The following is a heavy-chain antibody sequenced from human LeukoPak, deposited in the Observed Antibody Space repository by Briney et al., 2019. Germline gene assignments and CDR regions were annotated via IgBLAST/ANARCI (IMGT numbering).Heavy chain of an antibody. D-gene: IGHD6-13*01. CDR3: ARPTGTSSNSWVYFDD. V-gene: IGHV4-61*01. J-gene: IGHJ4*02. CDR2: IHYSGST. Sequence: SETLSLTCPVSGGSVNSGNYYWSWIRQPPGKEPEWIGYIHYSGSTKHNPSLKSRVTISVDTSKNQFSLKLTSVTAADTAVYYCARPTGTSSNSWVYFDDWGQGTLVTVSS. CDR1: GGSVNSGNYY.